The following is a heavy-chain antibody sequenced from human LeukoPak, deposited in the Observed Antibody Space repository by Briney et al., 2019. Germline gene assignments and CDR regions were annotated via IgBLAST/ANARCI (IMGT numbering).Heavy chain of an antibody. CDR2: ISGSGGST. CDR3: AKDFAVYSTSYYDY. J-gene: IGHJ4*02. CDR1: GFTFRSYA. D-gene: IGHD6-13*01. V-gene: IGHV3-23*01. Sequence: GGSLRPSCAASGFTFRSYAMSWVRQAPGKELEWVAAISGSGGSTYYADSVKGRFTISRDNSKTTLYLQVNSLRAEDTAVYYCAKDFAVYSTSYYDYWGQGAPVIVSS.